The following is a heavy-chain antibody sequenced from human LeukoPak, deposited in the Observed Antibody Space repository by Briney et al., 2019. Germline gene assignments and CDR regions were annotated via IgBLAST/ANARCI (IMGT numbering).Heavy chain of an antibody. V-gene: IGHV1-18*01. J-gene: IGHJ5*02. CDR2: ISAYNGNT. D-gene: IGHD3-22*01. CDR3: ARAPARYSSGYHAHKNWFDP. Sequence: ASVKVSCKASGYTFTSYGISWVRQAPGQGLEWMGWISAYNGNTNYAQKLQGRVTMTTDTSTSTAYMELSSLRSEDTAVYYCARAPARYSSGYHAHKNWFDPWGQGTLVTVSS. CDR1: GYTFTSYG.